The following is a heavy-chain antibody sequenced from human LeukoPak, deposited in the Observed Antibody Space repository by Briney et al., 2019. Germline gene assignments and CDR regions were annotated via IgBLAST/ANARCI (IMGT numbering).Heavy chain of an antibody. V-gene: IGHV3-23*01. D-gene: IGHD3-22*01. CDR1: GLTFSSYA. Sequence: GGSLRLSCAASGLTFSSYAMSWVRQAPGKGLEWVSAISGSGGSTYYADSVKGRFTISRDNSKNTLYLQMNSLRAEDTAVYYCAKVYQLYYYDSSGPIDYWGQGTLVTVSS. CDR3: AKVYQLYYYDSSGPIDY. J-gene: IGHJ4*02. CDR2: ISGSGGST.